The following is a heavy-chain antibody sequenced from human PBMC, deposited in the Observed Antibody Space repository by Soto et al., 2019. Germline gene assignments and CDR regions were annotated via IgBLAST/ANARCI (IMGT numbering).Heavy chain of an antibody. Sequence: SETLSLTCTVSGGSISSGDYYWSWIRQPPGKGLEWIGYIYYSGSAYYNPSLKSRVTISVGTSKNQFSLKLSSVTAADTAVYYCARGGVEYCSSTSCYGGMDVWGQGTTVTVSS. J-gene: IGHJ6*02. CDR1: GGSISSGDYY. V-gene: IGHV4-30-4*01. CDR2: IYYSGSA. D-gene: IGHD2-2*01. CDR3: ARGGVEYCSSTSCYGGMDV.